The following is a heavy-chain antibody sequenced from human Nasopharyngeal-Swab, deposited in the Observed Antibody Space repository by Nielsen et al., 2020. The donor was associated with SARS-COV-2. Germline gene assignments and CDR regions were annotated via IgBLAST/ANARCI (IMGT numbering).Heavy chain of an antibody. Sequence: SVKVFCKASGGTFSSYAISWVRQAPGQGLEWMGGIIPIFGTANYAQKFQGRVTITADESTSTAYMELSSLRSEDTAVYYCARRPTTVTTWWFDPWGQGTLVTVSS. J-gene: IGHJ5*02. V-gene: IGHV1-69*13. CDR3: ARRPTTVTTWWFDP. CDR1: GGTFSSYA. CDR2: IIPIFGTA. D-gene: IGHD4-11*01.